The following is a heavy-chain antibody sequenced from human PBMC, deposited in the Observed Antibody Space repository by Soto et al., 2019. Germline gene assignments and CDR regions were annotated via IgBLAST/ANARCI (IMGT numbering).Heavy chain of an antibody. CDR1: GFTFTSYA. CDR3: AKDRMWGYCTGGSCKHDLYY. CDR2: LSGGGDST. D-gene: IGHD2-15*01. Sequence: EVQLLESGGGLVQPGESLRLSCAASGFTFTSYAMNWVRQAPGKGLEWVSALSGGGDSTYYADSVKGRFTISRDNSKNTLYLQMNSLRAEDTAVYYCAKDRMWGYCTGGSCKHDLYYWGQGTLVTVSS. J-gene: IGHJ4*02. V-gene: IGHV3-23*01.